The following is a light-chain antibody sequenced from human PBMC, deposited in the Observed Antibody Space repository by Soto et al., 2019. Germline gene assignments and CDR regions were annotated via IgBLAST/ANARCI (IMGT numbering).Light chain of an antibody. V-gene: IGLV2-11*01. CDR1: SSDVGANNF. Sequence: QSALTQPRSVSGSPGQSVTISCTGTSSDVGANNFVSWYQHHPGKAPKLMIFDVTERPSGVPDRFSGSKSGNTASLTISGLQADDEADYYCCSYGGTYTFVVFGGGTKVTVL. CDR2: DVT. CDR3: CSYGGTYTFVV. J-gene: IGLJ2*01.